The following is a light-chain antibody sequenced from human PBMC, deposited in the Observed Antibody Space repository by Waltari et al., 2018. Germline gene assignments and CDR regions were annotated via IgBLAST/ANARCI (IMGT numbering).Light chain of an antibody. CDR2: GAS. V-gene: IGKV3D-15*01. CDR3: QQYNSWPPYT. J-gene: IGKJ2*01. CDR1: ESVSTN. Sequence: VMTQSPGTLTVSLGDTVTLSCRVSESVSTNLAWYQQKPGQAPRVLIYGASTSAAGTPARFSGSGSRTEFSLTISSLQPEDSAVYYCQQYNSWPPYTFGQGTKLDI.